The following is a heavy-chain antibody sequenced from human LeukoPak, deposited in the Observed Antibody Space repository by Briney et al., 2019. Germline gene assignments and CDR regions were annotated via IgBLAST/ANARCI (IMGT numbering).Heavy chain of an antibody. Sequence: PSETLSLTCAVYGGSFSGYYWSWIRQPPGKGLEWIGEINHSGSTNYNPSLKSRVTISVDTSKNQFSLKLSSVTAADTAVYYCARGTVLTQRYFDYWGQGTLVTVSS. CDR1: GGSFSGYY. D-gene: IGHD4-17*01. J-gene: IGHJ4*02. CDR2: INHSGST. V-gene: IGHV4-34*01. CDR3: ARGTVLTQRYFDY.